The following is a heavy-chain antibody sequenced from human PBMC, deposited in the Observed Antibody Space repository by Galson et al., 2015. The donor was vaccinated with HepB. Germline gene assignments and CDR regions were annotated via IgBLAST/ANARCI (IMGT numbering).Heavy chain of an antibody. CDR2: ISYDGSNK. V-gene: IGHV3-30-3*01. CDR1: GFSFSSSA. CDR3: ARDRHCSSTSCYAYYYYYGMDV. J-gene: IGHJ6*02. D-gene: IGHD2-2*01. Sequence: SLRLSCAASGFSFSSSAMSWVRQAPGKGLEWVAVISYDGSNKYYADSVKGRFTISRDNSKNTLYLQMNSLRAEDTAVYYCARDRHCSSTSCYAYYYYYGMDVWGQGTTVTVSS.